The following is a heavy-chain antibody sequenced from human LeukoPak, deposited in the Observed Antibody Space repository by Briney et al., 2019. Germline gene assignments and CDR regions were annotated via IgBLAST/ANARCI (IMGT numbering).Heavy chain of an antibody. D-gene: IGHD6-13*01. J-gene: IGHJ4*02. CDR3: ARIGKGMAVAGNFDY. Sequence: SETLSLTCTVSGGSISNYYWSWIRQPAGKGLEWIGRIYTSGSTNYNPSLKSRVTMSVDTSKNEFSLKLSSVTAADTAAYYCARIGKGMAVAGNFDYWGQGTLVTVSS. CDR2: IYTSGST. V-gene: IGHV4-4*07. CDR1: GGSISNYY.